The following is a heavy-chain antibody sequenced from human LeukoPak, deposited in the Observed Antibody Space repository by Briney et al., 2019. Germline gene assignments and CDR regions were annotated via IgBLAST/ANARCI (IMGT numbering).Heavy chain of an antibody. D-gene: IGHD2-21*01. V-gene: IGHV3-30*02. Sequence: PGGSLRLSCAASGFTFNSYGMHWVRQAPGNGLEWVAFIRYDGSKSYFADSVKGRFALSRDNSKNTLYLQMSSLRPEDTAVYYCAPRVVVISAPFDYWGQGTLVTVSS. CDR3: APRVVVISAPFDY. CDR1: GFTFNSYG. J-gene: IGHJ4*02. CDR2: IRYDGSKS.